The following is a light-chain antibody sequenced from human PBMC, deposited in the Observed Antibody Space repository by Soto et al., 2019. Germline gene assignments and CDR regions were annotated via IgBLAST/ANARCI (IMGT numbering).Light chain of an antibody. Sequence: DIQMTQSPSTLSASVGDRVTITCRASQSISSWLAWYQQKPGKAPKLLIYDASSLERGVPSRFSGSGSGTEFTLTISSLQPDDFATYYCQQYKSYYTFGQGTTLEIK. J-gene: IGKJ2*01. CDR2: DAS. CDR3: QQYKSYYT. V-gene: IGKV1-5*01. CDR1: QSISSW.